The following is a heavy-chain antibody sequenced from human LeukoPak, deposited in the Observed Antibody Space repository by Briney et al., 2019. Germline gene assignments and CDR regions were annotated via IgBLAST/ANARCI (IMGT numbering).Heavy chain of an antibody. V-gene: IGHV4-34*01. J-gene: IGHJ4*02. CDR3: ARGYLGSTPFDY. CDR2: INHSGST. Sequence: SETLSLTCAVYGGSFSGYYWSWIRQPPGKGLEWIGEINHSGSTNYNPSLKSRVTISVDTSKNQFSLKLSSVTAADTAVYCCARGYLGSTPFDYWGQGTLVTVSS. D-gene: IGHD2-15*01. CDR1: GGSFSGYY.